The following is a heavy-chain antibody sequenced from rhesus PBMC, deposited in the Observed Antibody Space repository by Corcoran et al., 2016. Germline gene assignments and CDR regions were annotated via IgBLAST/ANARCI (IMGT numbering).Heavy chain of an antibody. Sequence: QLQLQASGPGLVKPSEPLSVTCAVSDGSITSSYWSWIRPAPGKGLEWIWYIYGSGRSNNYNPSLKSRVTLSVDTSKNQLSLKLSAVTAADTAVYYCACEGYSSGLDFWGQGVLVTVSS. CDR2: IYGSGRSN. CDR1: DGSITSSY. V-gene: IGHV4-169*02. D-gene: IGHD6-31*01. J-gene: IGHJ4*01. CDR3: ACEGYSSGLDF.